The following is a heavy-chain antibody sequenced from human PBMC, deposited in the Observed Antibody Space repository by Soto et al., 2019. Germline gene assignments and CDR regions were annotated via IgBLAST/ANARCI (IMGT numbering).Heavy chain of an antibody. V-gene: IGHV4-4*02. CDR3: ARAKPGYSYGYGFDY. D-gene: IGHD5-18*01. CDR2: IYHSGST. CDR1: GGSISSSNW. J-gene: IGHJ4*02. Sequence: PSETLSLTCAVSGGSISSSNWWSWVRQPPGKGLEWIGEIYHSGSTNYNPSLKSRVTISVDKSKNQFSLKLSSVTAADTAVYYCARAKPGYSYGYGFDYWGQGTLVTVSS.